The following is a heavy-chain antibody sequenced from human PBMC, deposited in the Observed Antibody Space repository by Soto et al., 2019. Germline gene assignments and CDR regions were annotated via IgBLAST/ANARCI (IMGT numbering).Heavy chain of an antibody. Sequence: GGSMRLSCAASGFTFNNYGMHWVRQAPGKGLEWVAVIWNDGNGYYYANSVKGRFTISRDNSKNTLYLQMSSLRVEDTAVYYCARRQISPPTRGAASARGGMDVWGQGTTVTVSS. CDR3: ARRQISPPTRGAASARGGMDV. V-gene: IGHV3-33*01. D-gene: IGHD6-13*01. CDR1: GFTFNNYG. J-gene: IGHJ6*02. CDR2: IWNDGNGY.